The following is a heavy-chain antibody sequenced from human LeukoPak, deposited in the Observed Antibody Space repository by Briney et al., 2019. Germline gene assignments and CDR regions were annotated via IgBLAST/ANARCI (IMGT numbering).Heavy chain of an antibody. Sequence: SETLSLTCTVSGGSISSSSYYWGWIRQPPGKGLEWIGSIYYSGSTYYHPSLKSRVTISVDTSKNQFSLKLSSVTAADTAVYYCARGDSSSSGLRRDPFDYWGQGTLVTVSS. D-gene: IGHD6-6*01. J-gene: IGHJ4*02. V-gene: IGHV4-39*07. CDR1: GGSISSSSYY. CDR3: ARGDSSSSGLRRDPFDY. CDR2: IYYSGST.